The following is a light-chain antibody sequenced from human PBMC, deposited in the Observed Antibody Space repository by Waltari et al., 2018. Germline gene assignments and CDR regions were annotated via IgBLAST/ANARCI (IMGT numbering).Light chain of an antibody. Sequence: DIQMTQSPSSLSASVGDRVTITCRASQSISIYLVWYQQKPGKAPKVLINAASSLQGGVPSRFSGSVSGTQFTLTISSLQPEDFATYYCQQTYSPPRTFGQGPRWKS. V-gene: IGKV1-39*01. CDR3: QQTYSPPRT. CDR2: AAS. CDR1: QSISIY. J-gene: IGKJ1*01.